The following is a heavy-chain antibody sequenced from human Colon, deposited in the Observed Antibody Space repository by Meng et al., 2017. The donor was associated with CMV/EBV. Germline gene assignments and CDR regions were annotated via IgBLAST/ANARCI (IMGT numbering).Heavy chain of an antibody. V-gene: IGHV4-39*01. CDR2: IYENGVT. D-gene: IGHD3-16*01. CDR1: GASVSSGAYY. CDR3: ARALMLSGHEFDY. Sequence: QVHLREAGPGLVEPSETLSLICSVSGASVSSGAYYWGWISQSPGKGLEWIGNIYENGVTYYGPSLERRVTLSMDTSKNQISLKMSSVTAADTGIYYCARALMLSGHEFDYWGQGALVTVSS. J-gene: IGHJ4*02.